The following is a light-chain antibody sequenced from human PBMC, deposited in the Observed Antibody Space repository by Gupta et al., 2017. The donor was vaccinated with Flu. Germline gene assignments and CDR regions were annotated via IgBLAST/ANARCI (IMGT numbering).Light chain of an antibody. Sequence: ATLSLSPGERATLSCRASQNVQNYLAWYQQKPGQAPRLLMYDTSNRATGIPGRCSGSGSGTDFSLTISSLEPEDFAFYYCQQRKNWPSITFGQGTRLEIK. J-gene: IGKJ5*01. CDR1: QNVQNY. V-gene: IGKV3-11*01. CDR3: QQRKNWPSIT. CDR2: DTS.